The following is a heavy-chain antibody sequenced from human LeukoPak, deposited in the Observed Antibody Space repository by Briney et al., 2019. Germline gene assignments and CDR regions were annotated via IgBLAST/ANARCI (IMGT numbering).Heavy chain of an antibody. CDR1: GFTFSSYG. CDR3: ANNQHCTNGVCYNAFGY. V-gene: IGHV3-23*01. Sequence: PGGTLRLSCGASGFTFSSYGMSWVRQAPGKGLEWVSGISGSGDDTYYADSVKGRFTISRDNSKNTLYLQMNSLRAEDTAVYYCANNQHCTNGVCYNAFGYWGQGTLVTVSS. D-gene: IGHD2-8*01. J-gene: IGHJ4*02. CDR2: ISGSGDDT.